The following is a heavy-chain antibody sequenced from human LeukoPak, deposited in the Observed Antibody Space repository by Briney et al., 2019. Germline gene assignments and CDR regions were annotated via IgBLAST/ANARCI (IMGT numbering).Heavy chain of an antibody. V-gene: IGHV1-2*02. CDR2: INSNSGDT. D-gene: IGHD6-19*01. CDR3: AREGGQWPHNFDY. CDR1: GYTFTDYY. J-gene: IGHJ4*02. Sequence: EASVKVSCKASGYTFTDYYIHWVRQAPGQGLEWMGWINSNSGDTKYVQKFQGRVTITRDRSLSTAYMDLSSDDTAVYYCAREGGQWPHNFDYWGQGTLVTVSS.